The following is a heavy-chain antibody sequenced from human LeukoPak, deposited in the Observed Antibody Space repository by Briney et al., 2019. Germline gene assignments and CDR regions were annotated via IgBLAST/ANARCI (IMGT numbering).Heavy chain of an antibody. CDR3: ARGDRDYDILTGYSKSWFDP. Sequence: ASVKVSCKASGYTFTSYDINWVRQATGQGLEWMGRMNPNSGNTGYAQKFQGRVTITRNTSISTAYMELSSLRSEDTAVYYCARGDRDYDILTGYSKSWFDPWGQGTLVTVSS. CDR1: GYTFTSYD. D-gene: IGHD3-9*01. V-gene: IGHV1-8*03. CDR2: MNPNSGNT. J-gene: IGHJ5*02.